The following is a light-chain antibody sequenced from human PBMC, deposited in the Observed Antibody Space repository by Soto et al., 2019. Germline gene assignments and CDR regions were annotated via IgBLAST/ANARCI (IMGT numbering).Light chain of an antibody. CDR1: QSVSSSY. J-gene: IGKJ5*01. CDR3: QQYGTSVPIT. V-gene: IGKV3-20*01. Sequence: EIVLTQSPGTLSLSPGERATLSCRASQSVSSSYLAWYQQKPGQAPRLLIYGASSRATGIPDRFSGSGSGTDFTLTISRLDPEDFAVSFCQQYGTSVPITFGQGTRLEIK. CDR2: GAS.